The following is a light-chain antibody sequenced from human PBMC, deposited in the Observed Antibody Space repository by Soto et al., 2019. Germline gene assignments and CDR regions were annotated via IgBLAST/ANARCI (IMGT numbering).Light chain of an antibody. CDR3: SSSTSSNNFV. CDR1: NSDVNY. Sequence: QSVLTQPASLSGAPGQSITISCTGTNSDVNYVSWHQQHPGKAPKLMIYEVINRSSGVSTRFSGSKSGNTASLTISGLQAEDEADYYCSSSTSSNNFVFGTGTKV. CDR2: EVI. J-gene: IGLJ1*01. V-gene: IGLV2-14*01.